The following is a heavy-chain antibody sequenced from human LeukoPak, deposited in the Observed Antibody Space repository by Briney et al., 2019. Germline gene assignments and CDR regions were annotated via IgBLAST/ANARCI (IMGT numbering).Heavy chain of an antibody. Sequence: SVKVSFKASGGTFSSYAISWVRQAPGQGLEWMGRIIPILGIANYAQKFQGRVTITADKSTSTAYMELSSLRSEDTAVYYCARDNIHYYDSSGKYNWFDPWGQGTLVTVSS. D-gene: IGHD3-22*01. CDR2: IIPILGIA. CDR1: GGTFSSYA. CDR3: ARDNIHYYDSSGKYNWFDP. V-gene: IGHV1-69*04. J-gene: IGHJ5*02.